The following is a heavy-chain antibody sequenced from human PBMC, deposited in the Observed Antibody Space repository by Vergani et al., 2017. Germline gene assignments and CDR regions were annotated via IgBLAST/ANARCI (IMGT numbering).Heavy chain of an antibody. J-gene: IGHJ2*01. Sequence: QVQLQQWGAGLLKPSETLSLTCAVYGGSFSGYYWSWIRQPPGKGLEWIGEINHSGSTNYNPSLKSRVTISVDTSKNQFSLKLSSVTAADTAVYYCARGYYYDSSGYSPVEWYFDLWGRGTLVTVSS. CDR3: ARGYYYDSSGYSPVEWYFDL. CDR2: INHSGST. CDR1: GGSFSGYY. V-gene: IGHV4-34*01. D-gene: IGHD3-22*01.